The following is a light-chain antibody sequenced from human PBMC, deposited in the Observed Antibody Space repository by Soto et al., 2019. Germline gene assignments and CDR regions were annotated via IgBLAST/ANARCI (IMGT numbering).Light chain of an antibody. J-gene: IGKJ4*01. CDR2: AAS. CDR1: QGISSY. Sequence: DIQLTQYPSFLSASVGDRVTITCRASQGISSYLAWYQQKPGKAPKLLIYAASTLQSGVPSRFSGSGSGTEFTLTISSLKTEDFATYYCQQLNSYLSLTFGGGTKVDIK. CDR3: QQLNSYLSLT. V-gene: IGKV1-9*01.